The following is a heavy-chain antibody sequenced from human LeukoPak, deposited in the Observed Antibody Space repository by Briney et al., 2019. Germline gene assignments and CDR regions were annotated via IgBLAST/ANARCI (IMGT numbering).Heavy chain of an antibody. Sequence: SDTLSLTCTVSGGSISSGSYYWSWIRQPAGKGLEWIGRIYTSGSTNYNPSLKSRVTISVDTSKNQFSLKLSSVTVADTAVYYCASLKKRSYDSRKNWFDPWGQGTLVTVSS. CDR3: ASLKKRSYDSRKNWFDP. J-gene: IGHJ5*02. CDR1: GGSISSGSYY. V-gene: IGHV4-61*02. CDR2: IYTSGST. D-gene: IGHD3-22*01.